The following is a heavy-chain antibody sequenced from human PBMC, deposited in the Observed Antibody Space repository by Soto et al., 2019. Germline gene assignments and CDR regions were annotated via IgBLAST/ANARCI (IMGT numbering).Heavy chain of an antibody. CDR2: ISAYNGNT. V-gene: IGHV1-18*01. CDR1: GYTFSTSG. Sequence: ASVKVSCKASGYTFSTSGISWVRQAPGQGLEWMGWISAYNGNTNYAQKLQGRVTMTTDTSTSTAYMELRSLRSDDTAVYYCARSLSGYITHFDYWGQGTLVPVSS. CDR3: ARSLSGYITHFDY. D-gene: IGHD3-22*01. J-gene: IGHJ4*02.